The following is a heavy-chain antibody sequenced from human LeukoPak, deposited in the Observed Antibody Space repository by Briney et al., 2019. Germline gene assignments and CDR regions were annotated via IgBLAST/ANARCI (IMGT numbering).Heavy chain of an antibody. J-gene: IGHJ5*02. CDR2: IYYSGST. V-gene: IGHV4-61*01. CDR1: GGSVSSGSYY. D-gene: IGHD5-18*01. CDR3: ARGTEYSYGPGWFDP. Sequence: SETLSLTCTASGGSVSSGSYYWSWIRQPPGKGPEWIGYIYYSGSTNYNPSLKSRVTISVDTSKNQFSLKLSSVTAADTAVYYCARGTEYSYGPGWFDPWGQGTLVTVSS.